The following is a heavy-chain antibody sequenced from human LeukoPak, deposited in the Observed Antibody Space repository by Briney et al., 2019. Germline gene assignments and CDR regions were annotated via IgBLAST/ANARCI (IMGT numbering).Heavy chain of an antibody. V-gene: IGHV3-7*01. CDR3: ARDVGYSSGWYVYYYHGMDV. CDR2: IKQDGSEK. J-gene: IGHJ6*02. Sequence: GGSLRLSCAASGFTFSSYWMSWVRQAPGKGLEWVANIKQDGSEKYYVDSVKGRFTISRDNAKNSLYLQMNSLRAEDTAVYYCARDVGYSSGWYVYYYHGMDVWGQGTTVTVSS. CDR1: GFTFSSYW. D-gene: IGHD6-19*01.